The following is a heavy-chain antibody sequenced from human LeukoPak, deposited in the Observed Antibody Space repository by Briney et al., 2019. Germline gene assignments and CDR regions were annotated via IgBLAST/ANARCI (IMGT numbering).Heavy chain of an antibody. CDR1: GGSISSYY. Sequence: PSETLSLTCTVSGGSISSYYWSWIRQPPGKGLEWIGYIYYSGSTNYNPSLKSRVTISVDTSVNQFSLKLSSVTAADTAVYYCARASPPYYDILTGYYIPDYWGQGTLVTVSS. D-gene: IGHD3-9*01. V-gene: IGHV4-59*08. CDR2: IYYSGST. CDR3: ARASPPYYDILTGYYIPDY. J-gene: IGHJ4*02.